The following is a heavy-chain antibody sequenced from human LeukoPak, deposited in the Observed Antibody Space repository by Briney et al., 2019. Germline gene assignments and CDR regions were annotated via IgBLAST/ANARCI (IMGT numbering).Heavy chain of an antibody. J-gene: IGHJ4*02. V-gene: IGHV1-18*01. Sequence: ASVKVSCKASGYTFTSYGISWVRQAPGQGLEWMGWISAYNGNTNYAQKLQGRVTMTTDTSTSTAYMELRSLRSDDTAVYYCAXXXXXFWSGYYVDYWGQGTLVTVSS. CDR1: GYTFTSYG. CDR3: AXXXXXFWSGYYVDY. CDR2: ISAYNGNT. D-gene: IGHD3-3*01.